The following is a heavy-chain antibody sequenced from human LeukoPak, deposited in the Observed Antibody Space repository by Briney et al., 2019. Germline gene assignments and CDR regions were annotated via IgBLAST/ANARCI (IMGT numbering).Heavy chain of an antibody. J-gene: IGHJ6*02. Sequence: NSGGSLRLSCAASTFTFSGYSMNWVRQAPGKGLEWVAYTSETSSHTYYGDSAKGRFTISRDNAKNSLYLQMNSLRVEDTAIYYCARDRAPKARIGGMDVWGQGTTVIVSS. CDR1: TFTFSGYS. V-gene: IGHV3-21*06. CDR2: TSETSSHT. D-gene: IGHD5-12*01. CDR3: ARDRAPKARIGGMDV.